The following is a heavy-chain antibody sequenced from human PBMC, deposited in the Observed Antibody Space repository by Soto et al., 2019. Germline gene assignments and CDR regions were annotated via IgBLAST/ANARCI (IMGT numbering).Heavy chain of an antibody. J-gene: IGHJ6*02. CDR2: ISAYNGNT. CDR1: GYTFTSYG. Sequence: GASVKVSCKASGYTFTSYGISWVRQAPGQGLEWMGWISAYNGNTNYAQKLQGRVTMTTDTSTSTAYMELRSLRSDDTAVYSCAPERGIWSSSWYRRSNYYYYYYGMDVWGQGTTGTVAS. V-gene: IGHV1-18*04. D-gene: IGHD6-13*01. CDR3: APERGIWSSSWYRRSNYYYYYYGMDV.